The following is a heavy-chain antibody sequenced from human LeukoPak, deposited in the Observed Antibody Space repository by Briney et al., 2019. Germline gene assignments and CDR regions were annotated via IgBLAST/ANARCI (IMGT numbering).Heavy chain of an antibody. V-gene: IGHV4-59*08. J-gene: IGHJ4*02. CDR3: ASSSSSWGGGDY. Sequence: SETLSLACTVSGGSISSYYWSWIRQPPGKGLEWIGYIYYSGSTNYNPSLKSRVTISVDTCKNQFSLKLSSVTAADTAVYYCASSSSSWGGGDYWGQGTLVTVSS. CDR2: IYYSGST. D-gene: IGHD6-13*01. CDR1: GGSISSYY.